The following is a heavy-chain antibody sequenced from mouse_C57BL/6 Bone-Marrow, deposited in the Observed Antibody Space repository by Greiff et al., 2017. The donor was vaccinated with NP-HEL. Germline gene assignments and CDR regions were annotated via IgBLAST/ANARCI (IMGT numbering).Heavy chain of an antibody. V-gene: IGHV1-19*01. CDR3: ARNGWGFAY. J-gene: IGHJ3*01. CDR2: INPYNGGT. Sequence: VHVKQSGPVLVKPGASVKMSCKASGYTFTDYYMNWVKQSHGKSLEWIGVINPYNGGTSYNQKFKGKATLTVDKSSSTAYMELNSLTSEDSAVYYCARNGWGFAYWGQGTLVTVSA. D-gene: IGHD2-2*01. CDR1: GYTFTDYY.